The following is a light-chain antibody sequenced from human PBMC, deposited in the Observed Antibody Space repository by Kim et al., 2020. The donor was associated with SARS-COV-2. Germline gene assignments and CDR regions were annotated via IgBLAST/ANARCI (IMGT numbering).Light chain of an antibody. J-gene: IGLJ3*02. Sequence: QSLSISCTGTSSNIGSYNYVSWHQQHPGKAPKLMIYDVTKRPSGISSRFSGSKSGSTASLTISGLQAEDEADYYCSSFTTRSTLVFGGGTKVTVL. CDR2: DVT. CDR1: SSNIGSYNY. V-gene: IGLV2-14*03. CDR3: SSFTTRSTLV.